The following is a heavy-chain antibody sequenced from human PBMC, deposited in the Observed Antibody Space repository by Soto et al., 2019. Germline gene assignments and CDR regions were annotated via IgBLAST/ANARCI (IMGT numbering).Heavy chain of an antibody. CDR1: GGTLSDYT. D-gene: IGHD2-15*01. Sequence: SVKVSCKASGGTLSDYTMSWLRQAPGRGLEWMGGIIPMIGATNNAQKLKGRLTITADKSTGTVYMELNSLRSDDTAVYYCARYWSAGTLYGAFDIWGQGTEVTVSS. CDR2: IIPMIGAT. J-gene: IGHJ3*02. V-gene: IGHV1-69*06. CDR3: ARYWSAGTLYGAFDI.